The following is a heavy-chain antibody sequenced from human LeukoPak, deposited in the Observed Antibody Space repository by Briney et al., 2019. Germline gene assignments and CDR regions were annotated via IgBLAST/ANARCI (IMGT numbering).Heavy chain of an antibody. CDR3: VRAIHTGSFDY. D-gene: IGHD3-10*01. CDR1: GFTFSSYG. Sequence: GGSLRLSCAASGFTFSSYGMHWVRQAPGKGLEWVAVISYDGSNKYYADSVKGRFTISRDNSKNTLYLQMNSLRAGDTAVYYCVRAIHTGSFDYWGQGTLVTVSS. CDR2: ISYDGSNK. V-gene: IGHV3-30*03. J-gene: IGHJ4*02.